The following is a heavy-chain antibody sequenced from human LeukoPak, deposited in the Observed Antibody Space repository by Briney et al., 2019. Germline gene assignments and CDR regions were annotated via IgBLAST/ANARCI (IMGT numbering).Heavy chain of an antibody. J-gene: IGHJ3*02. V-gene: IGHV3-21*01. D-gene: IGHD5-18*01. CDR3: ARDLYSYGFYAFDI. CDR1: GFTFSSYS. Sequence: GGSLRLSCAASGFTFSSYSMNWVRQAPGKGLEWVSSISSSSSYIYYADSVKGLFTISRDNAKNSLYLQMNSLRAEDTAVYYCARDLYSYGFYAFDIWGQRTMVTVSS. CDR2: ISSSSSYI.